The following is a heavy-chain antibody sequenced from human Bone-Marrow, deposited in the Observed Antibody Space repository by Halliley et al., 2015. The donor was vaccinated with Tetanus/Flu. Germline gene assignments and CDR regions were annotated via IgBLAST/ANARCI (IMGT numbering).Heavy chain of an antibody. D-gene: IGHD4-17*01. Sequence: WIGYIHHSGYTDYNPSLKSRVTISVDTSRDLFSLKLTSVTAADTAVYYCARSLNGDHLAFFDYWGQGSLVTVSS. V-gene: IGHV4-31*02. J-gene: IGHJ4*02. CDR2: IHHSGYT. CDR3: ARSLNGDHLAFFDY.